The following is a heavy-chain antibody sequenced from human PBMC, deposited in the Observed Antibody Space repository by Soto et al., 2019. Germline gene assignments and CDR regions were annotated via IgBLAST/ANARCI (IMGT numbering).Heavy chain of an antibody. J-gene: IGHJ4*02. CDR1: GGTFSRHA. V-gene: IGHV1-69*01. CDR3: ARGWGYDSNDYYYAY. Sequence: QVQLVQSGAEVRKPGSSVKVSCKASGGTFSRHAISWVRQAPGQGLAWMGGIIPIFGTANHAQKFQGRVTIIAYESTSTVYMELSSLRSEDTAMYYCARGWGYDSNDYYYAYWGQGTLVIVSS. CDR2: IIPIFGTA. D-gene: IGHD3-22*01.